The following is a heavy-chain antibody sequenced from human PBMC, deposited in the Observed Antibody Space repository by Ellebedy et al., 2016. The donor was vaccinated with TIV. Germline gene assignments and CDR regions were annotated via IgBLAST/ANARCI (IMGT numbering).Heavy chain of an antibody. D-gene: IGHD3-16*02. CDR3: ARGTQYYDYVWGSYRGRTNWFDP. V-gene: IGHV4-34*01. J-gene: IGHJ5*02. Sequence: SETLSLTCAVYGGSFSGYYWSWIRQPPGKGLEWIGEINHSGSTNYNPSLKSRVTISVDTSKNQFSLKLSSVTAADTAVYYCARGTQYYDYVWGSYRGRTNWFDPWGQGTLVTVSS. CDR1: GGSFSGYY. CDR2: INHSGST.